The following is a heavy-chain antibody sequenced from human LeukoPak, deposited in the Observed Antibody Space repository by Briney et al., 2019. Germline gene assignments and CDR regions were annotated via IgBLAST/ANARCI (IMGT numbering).Heavy chain of an antibody. J-gene: IGHJ4*02. CDR2: ISYDGSNK. V-gene: IGHV3-30*03. CDR3: ARDPSEGPFDY. CDR1: GFTFSSYS. Sequence: PGGSLRLSCAASGFTFSSYSMNWVRQAPGKGLEWVAVISYDGSNKYYADSVKGRFTISRDNSKNTLYLQMNSLRAEDTAVYYCARDPSEGPFDYWGQGTLVTVSS.